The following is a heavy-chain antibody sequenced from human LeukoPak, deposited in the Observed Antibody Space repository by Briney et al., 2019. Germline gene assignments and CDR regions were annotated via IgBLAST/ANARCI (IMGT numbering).Heavy chain of an antibody. CDR2: IKQDGSEK. CDR3: ARDQGAVAPDY. Sequence: GGSLRLSCAASGFTFSDYWMSWVRQAPGKGLEGVANIKQDGSEKYYEDSVKGRFTISRDNAKNSLYLQMNSLRAEDTAVYYCARDQGAVAPDYWGQGTLVTVSS. J-gene: IGHJ4*02. D-gene: IGHD6-19*01. V-gene: IGHV3-7*01. CDR1: GFTFSDYW.